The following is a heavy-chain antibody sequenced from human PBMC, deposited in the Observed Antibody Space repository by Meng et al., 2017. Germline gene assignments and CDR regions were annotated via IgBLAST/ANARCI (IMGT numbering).Heavy chain of an antibody. J-gene: IGHJ4*02. Sequence: QVHLVLSVLYLKKPGASVKVACKASGYTFTSYAMNWVRQAPGQGLEWMGWINTNTGNPTYAQGFTGRFVFSLDTSVSTAYLQISSLKAEDTAVYYCAREGRVDFDYWGQGTLVTVPS. CDR2: INTNTGNP. CDR1: GYTFTSYA. CDR3: AREGRVDFDY. D-gene: IGHD1-26*01. V-gene: IGHV7-4-1*02.